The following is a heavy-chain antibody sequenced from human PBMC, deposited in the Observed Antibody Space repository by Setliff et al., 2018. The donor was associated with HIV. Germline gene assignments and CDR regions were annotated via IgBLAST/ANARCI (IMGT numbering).Heavy chain of an antibody. D-gene: IGHD3-22*01. CDR2: ISIGSGGAI. J-gene: IGHJ4*02. Sequence: LRLSCAASGFTFSSYEMNWVRQAPGKGLEWVSSISIGSGGAIDYADSVQGRFTISRDNSKNTVYLQMNSLRAEDTAEYYCAKELAASGLGYFDSWGRGILVTVSS. CDR3: AKELAASGLGYFDS. V-gene: IGHV3-48*03. CDR1: GFTFSSYE.